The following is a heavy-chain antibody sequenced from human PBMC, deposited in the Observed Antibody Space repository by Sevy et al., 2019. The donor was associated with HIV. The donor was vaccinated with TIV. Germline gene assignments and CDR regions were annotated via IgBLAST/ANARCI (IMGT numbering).Heavy chain of an antibody. CDR3: ARLSVYYYDSSGYYTTGNAFDI. CDR1: GFTVSNNY. J-gene: IGHJ3*02. Sequence: GGSLRLSCAASGFTVSNNYMRWVRQAPGKGLQWVSVIYSGDSTYYADSVKGRFTISRDNSKNTLYLQMNSLRAEDTAVYYCARLSVYYYDSSGYYTTGNAFDIWGQGTMVTVSS. CDR2: IYSGDST. D-gene: IGHD3-22*01. V-gene: IGHV3-53*01.